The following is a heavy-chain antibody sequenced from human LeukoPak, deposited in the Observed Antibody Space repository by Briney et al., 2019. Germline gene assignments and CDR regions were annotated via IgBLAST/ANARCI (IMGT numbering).Heavy chain of an antibody. CDR2: INWNGGST. J-gene: IGHJ4*02. CDR3: ARGRPLGANFWVY. V-gene: IGHV3-20*04. Sequence: GGSLRLSCAASGFSFDDYGMSWVRQAPGMGLEWVSGINWNGGSTGYADSVKGRFTISRDNAKNSLYLQMNSLRAEDTAVYYCARGRPLGANFWVYWGQGTLVTVSS. D-gene: IGHD3-16*01. CDR1: GFSFDDYG.